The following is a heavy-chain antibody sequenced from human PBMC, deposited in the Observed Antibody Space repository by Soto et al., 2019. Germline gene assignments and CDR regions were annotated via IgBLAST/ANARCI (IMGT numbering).Heavy chain of an antibody. Sequence: PGGSLRLSCTTSGFTFNTYAMSWVRQAPGKGLEWVSAISGSGGSTYYADSVKGRSTISRDNSKNTLYLQMNSLRAEDTAVYYCAKETPDIVLLIGAPRPIGNDYRGPGTLVT. CDR2: ISGSGGST. D-gene: IGHD2-8*01. V-gene: IGHV3-23*01. CDR1: GFTFNTYA. CDR3: AKETPDIVLLIGAPRPIGNDY. J-gene: IGHJ4*02.